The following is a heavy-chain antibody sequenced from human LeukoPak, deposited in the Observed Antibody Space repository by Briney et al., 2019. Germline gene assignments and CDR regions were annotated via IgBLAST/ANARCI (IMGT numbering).Heavy chain of an antibody. CDR3: ARDSLEWSSVPDH. J-gene: IGHJ4*02. CDR2: ISSSSSHI. Sequence: PGGSLRLSCAASGFTFGSYSMNWVRQAPGKGLECVSSISSSSSHIFYADSVKGRVTISRDNAKNSLYLQRNSRRAEDTAVYYCARDSLEWSSVPDHWGQGSLVSVSS. CDR1: GFTFGSYS. V-gene: IGHV3-21*01. D-gene: IGHD3-3*01.